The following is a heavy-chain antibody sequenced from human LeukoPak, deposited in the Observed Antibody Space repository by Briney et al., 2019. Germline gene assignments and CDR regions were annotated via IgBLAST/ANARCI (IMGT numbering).Heavy chain of an antibody. CDR2: IYSGGST. CDR1: GFTVSSNY. J-gene: IGHJ4*02. D-gene: IGHD4-23*01. V-gene: IGHV3-53*05. Sequence: GGSLRLSCAASGFTVSSNYMSWVRQAPGKGLEWVSVIYSGGSTYYADSVKGRFTISRDNSKNTLYLQMNSLRAEDTAVYYCARDRGPGSYYYGGNSGYFDYWGQGTLVTVSS. CDR3: ARDRGPGSYYYGGNSGYFDY.